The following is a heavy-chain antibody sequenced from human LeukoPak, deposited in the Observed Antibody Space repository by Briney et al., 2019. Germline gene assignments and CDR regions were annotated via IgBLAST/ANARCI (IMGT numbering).Heavy chain of an antibody. D-gene: IGHD2-15*01. V-gene: IGHV4-34*01. CDR1: GGSISSYY. Sequence: SETLSLTCTVSGGSISSYYWSWIRQPPGKGLEWIGEINHSGSTNYNPSLKSRVTISVDTSKNQFSLKLSSVTAADTAVYYCARGPPVVVVAATTYYFDYWGQGTLVTVSS. CDR3: ARGPPVVVVAATTYYFDY. CDR2: INHSGST. J-gene: IGHJ4*02.